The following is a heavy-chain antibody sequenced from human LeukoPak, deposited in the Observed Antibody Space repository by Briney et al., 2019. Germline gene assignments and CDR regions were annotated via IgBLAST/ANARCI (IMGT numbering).Heavy chain of an antibody. CDR3: AKGDNYDYVWGSQDY. J-gene: IGHJ4*02. CDR2: ISWNSGSI. D-gene: IGHD3-16*01. V-gene: IGHV3-9*03. Sequence: GRSLRLSCAASGFTFDDYAMHWVRQAPGKGLEWVSGISWNSGSIGYADSVKGRFTISRDNAKNSLYLQMNSLRAEDMALYYCAKGDNYDYVWGSQDYWGQGTLVTVSS. CDR1: GFTFDDYA.